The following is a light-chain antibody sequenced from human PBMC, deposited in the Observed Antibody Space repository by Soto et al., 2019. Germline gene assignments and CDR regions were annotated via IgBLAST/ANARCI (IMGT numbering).Light chain of an antibody. CDR2: GNS. V-gene: IGLV1-40*01. CDR1: SSNIGAGYD. CDR3: QFYDSSLSDFYV. J-gene: IGLJ1*01. Sequence: QSVLTQPPSVSGAPGQRVTISCTGSSSNIGAGYDVHWYQQLPGTAPKLLIYGNSNRPSGVPDRFSGSKSGTSASLAITGLQDEDEADYYCQFYDSSLSDFYVFGTGTKLTVL.